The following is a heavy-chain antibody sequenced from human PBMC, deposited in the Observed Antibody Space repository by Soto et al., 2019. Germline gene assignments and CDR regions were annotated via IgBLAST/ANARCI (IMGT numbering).Heavy chain of an antibody. Sequence: GGSLRLSCAASGFTFSSYAMSWVRQAPGKGLEWVSAISGSGGSTYYADSVKGRFTISRDNSKNTLYLQMNSLRAEDTAVYYCAKAPPIVGDIPRNYYYGMDVWGQGTTVTVSS. CDR1: GFTFSSYA. CDR3: AKAPPIVGDIPRNYYYGMDV. J-gene: IGHJ6*02. CDR2: ISGSGGST. D-gene: IGHD1-26*01. V-gene: IGHV3-23*01.